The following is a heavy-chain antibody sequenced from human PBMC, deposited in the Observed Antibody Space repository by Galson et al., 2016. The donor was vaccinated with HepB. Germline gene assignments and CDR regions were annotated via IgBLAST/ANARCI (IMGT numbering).Heavy chain of an antibody. CDR1: GFTFTFYA. J-gene: IGHJ4*01. V-gene: IGHV3-23*01. CDR2: IAGIGGGI. CDR3: AKYSGWGTRNFDY. Sequence: SLRLSCAASGFTFTFYAMTWVRQAPGKGLEWLSSIAGIGGGIYYADSVKGRFAISRDNSKNTLYLEMNNLRAEDTAVYYCAKYSGWGTRNFDYWDQGTLVTVSS. D-gene: IGHD3-10*01.